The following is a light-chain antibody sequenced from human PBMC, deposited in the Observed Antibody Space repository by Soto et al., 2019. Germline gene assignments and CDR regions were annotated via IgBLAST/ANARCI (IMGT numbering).Light chain of an antibody. CDR1: SSNIGSNT. J-gene: IGLJ1*01. CDR2: SNN. Sequence: QSALTQPPSASGTPGQRVTISCSGGSSNIGSNTVNWYQQLPGTAPKLLIYSNNQRPSGVPDRFSGSKSGTSASLAISGLQSEDEADYYCAAWDDSLNGSVFGTGTKVPVL. CDR3: AAWDDSLNGSV. V-gene: IGLV1-44*01.